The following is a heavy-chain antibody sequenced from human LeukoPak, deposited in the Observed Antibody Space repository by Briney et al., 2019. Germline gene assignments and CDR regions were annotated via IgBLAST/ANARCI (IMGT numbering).Heavy chain of an antibody. J-gene: IGHJ3*02. V-gene: IGHV4-39*07. CDR2: IYHSGST. D-gene: IGHD2-15*01. CDR3: ATPQCGSSCYDAFDI. Sequence: SETLSLTCAVYGGSISSSIYHWGWIRQPPGKGLEWIGSIYHSGSTYYNPSLKSRVTISVDTSKNQFSLKLSSVTAADTAVYYCATPQCGSSCYDAFDIWGQGTMVTVSS. CDR1: GGSISSSIYH.